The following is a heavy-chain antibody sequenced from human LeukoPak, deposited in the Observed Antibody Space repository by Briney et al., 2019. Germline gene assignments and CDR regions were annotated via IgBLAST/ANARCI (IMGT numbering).Heavy chain of an antibody. CDR1: KYCISNSLY. Sequence: PSETLSLTCSGSKYCISNSLYWGWLRQPPGKGLEWIGSIYRSGSTFYNPSLKSRVTISLDTSKNQFSLKLSSVTAADTAVYFCARGTYGYYMDVWGKGTTVTVSS. J-gene: IGHJ6*03. V-gene: IGHV4-38-2*02. CDR3: ARGTYGYYMDV. CDR2: IYRSGST. D-gene: IGHD4-17*01.